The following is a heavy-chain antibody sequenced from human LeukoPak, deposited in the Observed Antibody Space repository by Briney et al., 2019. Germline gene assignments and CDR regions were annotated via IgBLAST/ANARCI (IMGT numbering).Heavy chain of an antibody. V-gene: IGHV3-23*01. CDR2: ISGSGGST. CDR1: GFTFSSYA. Sequence: PGGSLRLSCAASGFTFSSYAMSWVRQAPGKGLEWVSAISGSGGSTYYADSVKGRFTISRDNSKNTLYLQMNSLRAEDTAVYYCAKAYYCDSSGYDDAFDIWGQGTMVTVSS. CDR3: AKAYYCDSSGYDDAFDI. J-gene: IGHJ3*02. D-gene: IGHD3-22*01.